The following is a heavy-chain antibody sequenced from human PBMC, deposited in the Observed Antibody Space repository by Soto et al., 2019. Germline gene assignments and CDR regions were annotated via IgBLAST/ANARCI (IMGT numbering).Heavy chain of an antibody. CDR3: TRSRYGDPDY. Sequence: EVQLVQSGGGLIQPEGSLKLSCAAPGIIVSSNYMSWVRQAPGKGLEWVSVLYHGGSTYYADSVKGRFTISRDNSKNTLFLQMNSLRAEDTDVYYCTRSRYGDPDYWGQGTLVTVSS. D-gene: IGHD4-17*01. J-gene: IGHJ4*02. V-gene: IGHV3-53*01. CDR2: LYHGGST. CDR1: GIIVSSNY.